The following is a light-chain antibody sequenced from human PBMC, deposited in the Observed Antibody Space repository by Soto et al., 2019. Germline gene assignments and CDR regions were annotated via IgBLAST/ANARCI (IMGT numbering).Light chain of an antibody. CDR3: QQYNSYLIN. Sequence: LPTTQFSFALCPSVLASVTMTFRASQSISSWLAWYQQKPGKAPKLLIYKASSLESGVPSRFSGSGSGAEFTLTISSLQPDDFATYYCQQYNSYLINFGKGQRREI. CDR2: KAS. V-gene: IGKV1-5*03. CDR1: QSISSW. J-gene: IGKJ5*01.